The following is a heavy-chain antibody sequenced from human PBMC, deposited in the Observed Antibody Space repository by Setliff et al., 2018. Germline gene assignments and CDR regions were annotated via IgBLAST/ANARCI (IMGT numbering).Heavy chain of an antibody. Sequence: ASVKVSCKASGYTFTSYGMNWVRQAPGQRLEWMGWINAGNGGATYPQNLQGRVTMTRDTSMSTVYMELSSLRFEDTAVYYCARVREANWNPWANWFDPWGQGTLVTVSS. CDR3: ARVREANWNPWANWFDP. V-gene: IGHV1-3*01. J-gene: IGHJ5*02. CDR2: INAGNGGA. CDR1: GYTFTSYG. D-gene: IGHD1-1*01.